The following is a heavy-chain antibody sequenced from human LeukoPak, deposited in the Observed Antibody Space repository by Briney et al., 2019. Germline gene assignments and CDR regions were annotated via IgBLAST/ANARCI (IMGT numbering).Heavy chain of an antibody. CDR2: IYYSGST. CDR1: GGSISSYS. J-gene: IGHJ4*02. D-gene: IGHD2-2*01. Sequence: SETLSLTCTVSGGSISSYSWNWIRQPPGKGLEWIGYIYYSGSTNYNPSLKSRVTISVDTSKNHFSLKVSSVTAADTAIYYCARHLTNTGCFDYWGRGTLVTVSS. V-gene: IGHV4-59*08. CDR3: ARHLTNTGCFDY.